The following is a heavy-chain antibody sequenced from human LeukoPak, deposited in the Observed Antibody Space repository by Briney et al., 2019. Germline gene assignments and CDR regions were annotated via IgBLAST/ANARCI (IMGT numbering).Heavy chain of an antibody. CDR3: ATQDIVVVVAATETYFDY. CDR1: GFTFSSYS. CDR2: ISETSSFM. D-gene: IGHD2-15*01. V-gene: IGHV3-48*01. Sequence: GGSLRLSCAASGFTFSSYSMNWVRQAPGKGLEWISYISETSSFMYYADSVKGRFTISRDNAKNSLYLQMSSLRAEDTAVYYCATQDIVVVVAATETYFDYWGQGTLVTVSS. J-gene: IGHJ4*02.